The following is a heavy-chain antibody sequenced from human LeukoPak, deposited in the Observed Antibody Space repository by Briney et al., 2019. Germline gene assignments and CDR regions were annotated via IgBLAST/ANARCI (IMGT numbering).Heavy chain of an antibody. J-gene: IGHJ6*03. CDR1: GGTFNRYA. D-gene: IGHD5-18*01. CDR2: IIPMFDTA. V-gene: IGHV1-69*13. Sequence: SVKVSCKASGGTFNRYAISWVRQAPGQGLEWMGGIIPMFDTANYAQRFQGRLTITADESTSTAYMELSRLRSDDTAVYYCARVSDGYEVLGYYYYMDVWGKGTTVTVSS. CDR3: ARVSDGYEVLGYYYYMDV.